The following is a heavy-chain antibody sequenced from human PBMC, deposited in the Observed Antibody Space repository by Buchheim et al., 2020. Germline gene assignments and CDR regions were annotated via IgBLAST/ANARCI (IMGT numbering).Heavy chain of an antibody. CDR3: ARAPYYYDSTGLGY. V-gene: IGHV3-48*01. J-gene: IGHJ4*02. CDR1: GFTFSSYS. Sequence: EVQLVESGGGLLQPGGSLRLSCAASGFTFSSYSMNWVRQAPGKGLEWLSYISGSGSTIYYADSVKGRFTISRDGAKNSLYLQMNSLRADDTAVYYCARAPYYYDSTGLGYWGQGTLGTVSS. CDR2: ISGSGSTI. D-gene: IGHD3-22*01.